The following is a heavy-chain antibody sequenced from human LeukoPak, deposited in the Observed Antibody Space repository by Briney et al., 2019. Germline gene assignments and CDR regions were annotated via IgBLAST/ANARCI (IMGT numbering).Heavy chain of an antibody. D-gene: IGHD1-14*01. Sequence: GGSLRLSCAASGFTFSSYSMNWVRQAPGKGLEWVSSISSSSSYIYYADSVKGRFTISRDNAKNSLYLQMNSLRAEDTAVHYCTRYPIPDDAFDIWGQGTMVTVSS. CDR3: TRYPIPDDAFDI. CDR1: GFTFSSYS. V-gene: IGHV3-21*01. J-gene: IGHJ3*02. CDR2: ISSSSSYI.